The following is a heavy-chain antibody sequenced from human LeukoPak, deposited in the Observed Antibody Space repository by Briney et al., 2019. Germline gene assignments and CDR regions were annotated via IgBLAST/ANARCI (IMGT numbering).Heavy chain of an antibody. V-gene: IGHV3-64*01. J-gene: IGHJ4*02. D-gene: IGHD1-26*01. CDR1: GFTFSSYA. Sequence: PGRSLRLSCAASGFTFSSYAMHWVRQAPGKGLEYVSAISSNGGSTYYANSVKGRFTISRDNSKNTLYLQMGSLRAEDMAVYYCARAESGSYLYSYFDYWGQGTLVTVSS. CDR3: ARAESGSYLYSYFDY. CDR2: ISSNGGST.